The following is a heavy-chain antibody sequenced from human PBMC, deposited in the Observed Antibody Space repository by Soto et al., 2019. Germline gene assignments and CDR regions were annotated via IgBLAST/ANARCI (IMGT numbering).Heavy chain of an antibody. CDR3: SRQASDFWSGKPQYYMDV. V-gene: IGHV3-73*01. CDR1: GFTFSDHY. D-gene: IGHD3-3*01. J-gene: IGHJ6*03. Sequence: GGSLRLSYAASGFTFSDHYMDWVRQAPGKGLEWVGRIRSKPNNYATAYGASVKGRFTISRDDSKNTAYLQMNSLNTEDTAVYYCSRQASDFWSGKPQYYMDVWGKGTTVTVSS. CDR2: IRSKPNNYAT.